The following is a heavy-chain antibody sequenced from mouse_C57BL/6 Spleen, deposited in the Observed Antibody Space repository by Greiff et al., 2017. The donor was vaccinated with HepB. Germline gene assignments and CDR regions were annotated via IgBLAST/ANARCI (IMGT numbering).Heavy chain of an antibody. Sequence: EVQLQESGPGLVKPSQSLSLTCSVTGYSITSGYYWNWIRQFPGNKLEWMGYISYDGSNNYNPSLKNRISITRDTSKNQFFLKLNSVTTEDTATYYCARDHGSSYYWYFDVWGTGTTVTVSS. J-gene: IGHJ1*03. D-gene: IGHD1-1*01. V-gene: IGHV3-6*01. CDR1: GYSITSGYY. CDR3: ARDHGSSYYWYFDV. CDR2: ISYDGSN.